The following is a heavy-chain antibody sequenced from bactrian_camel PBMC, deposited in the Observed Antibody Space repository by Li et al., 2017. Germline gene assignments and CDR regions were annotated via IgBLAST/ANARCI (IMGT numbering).Heavy chain of an antibody. D-gene: IGHD3*01. Sequence: HVQLVESGGGSVQTGGSLRLSCTYSGGSRNCIGWFRQAPGQEREGSAATGTDKIAYNDLVRGRFAFSQDNASNTVYLQMNSLKPEDTATYYCAASVRSWCDLTLLGKSAYNFWGQGTQVTVS. V-gene: IGHV3S53*01. J-gene: IGHJ4*01. CDR2: TGTDKI. CDR3: AASVRSWCDLTLLGKSAYNF. CDR1: GGSRNC.